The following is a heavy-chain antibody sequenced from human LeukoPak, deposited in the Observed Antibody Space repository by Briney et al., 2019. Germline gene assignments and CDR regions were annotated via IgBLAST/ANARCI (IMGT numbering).Heavy chain of an antibody. J-gene: IGHJ5*02. CDR1: GGSISSSHW. CDR3: ARLYGSANWFDP. CDR2: IYHSGST. Sequence: GTLSLTCAVSGGSISSSHWWSWVRQPPGKGLEWIGEIYHSGSTNYNPSLKSRVTISVDKSKNQFSLKLSSVTAADTAVYYCARLYGSANWFDPWGQGTLVTVSS. D-gene: IGHD3-10*01. V-gene: IGHV4-4*02.